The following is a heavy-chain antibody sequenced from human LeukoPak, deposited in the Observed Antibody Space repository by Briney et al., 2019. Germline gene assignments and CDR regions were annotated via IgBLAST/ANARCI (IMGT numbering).Heavy chain of an antibody. V-gene: IGHV4-30-2*01. D-gene: IGHD4-11*01. CDR3: TRDYSNWATHWYFDL. CDR2: VYHSGST. J-gene: IGHJ2*01. Sequence: SQTLSLTCAVSGGSICSGGYSWSWIRQPPGKGLEWIGYVYHSGSTYYNPSLKSRVTISVDRSKNQFSLKLSSVTAADTAVYYCTRDYSNWATHWYFDLWGRGTLVTVSS. CDR1: GGSICSGGYS.